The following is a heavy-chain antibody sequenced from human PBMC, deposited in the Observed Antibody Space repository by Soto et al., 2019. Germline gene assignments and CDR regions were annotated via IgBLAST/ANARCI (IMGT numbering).Heavy chain of an antibody. D-gene: IGHD6-13*01. CDR3: SRDLRSSNYPYYQYGMDV. Sequence: QVQLQESGPGLVKPSQTLSLTCTVSGGSIGSGGHCWSWIRQHPGKGLEWIGYIYNSGSTYYNPSLKSRVIISVDTSKNQFSLKLSSVTAADTAVYYCSRDLRSSNYPYYQYGMDVWGQGTTVTVSS. V-gene: IGHV4-31*03. CDR2: IYNSGST. J-gene: IGHJ6*02. CDR1: GGSIGSGGHC.